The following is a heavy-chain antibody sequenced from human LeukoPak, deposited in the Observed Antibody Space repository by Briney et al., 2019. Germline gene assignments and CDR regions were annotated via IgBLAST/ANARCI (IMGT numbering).Heavy chain of an antibody. CDR2: IKQDGSEK. D-gene: IGHD1-20*01. CDR3: ARDEAELYNYTGGYYYYMDV. CDR1: GFTFSSYW. Sequence: PGGSLRLSCAASGFTFSSYWTSWVRQAPGKGLEWVANIKQDGSEKYYVDSVKGRFTIPRDNSKNSLYLQMNSLRAEDTAVYYCARDEAELYNYTGGYYYYMDVWGEGLTVTVSS. V-gene: IGHV3-7*01. J-gene: IGHJ6*03.